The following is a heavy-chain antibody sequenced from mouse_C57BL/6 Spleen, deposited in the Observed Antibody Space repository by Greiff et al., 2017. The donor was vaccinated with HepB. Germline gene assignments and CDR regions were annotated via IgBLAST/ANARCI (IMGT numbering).Heavy chain of an antibody. Sequence: QVQLKQPGAELVMPGASVKLSCKASGYTFTSYWMHWVKQRPGQGLEWIGEIDPSDSYTNYNQKFKGKSTLTVDKSSSTAYMQLSSLTSEDSAVYYCARSGYYDYDGYYFDYWGQGTTLTVSS. V-gene: IGHV1-69*01. CDR2: IDPSDSYT. CDR1: GYTFTSYW. D-gene: IGHD2-4*01. CDR3: ARSGYYDYDGYYFDY. J-gene: IGHJ2*01.